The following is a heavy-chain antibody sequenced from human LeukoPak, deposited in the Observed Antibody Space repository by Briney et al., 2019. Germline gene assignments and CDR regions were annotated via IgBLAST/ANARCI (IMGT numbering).Heavy chain of an antibody. CDR3: ARRAYYYDISGPSHFDY. Sequence: GESLKISCKGSGYNFSSYWIGWVRQMPGKGLEWMGIIYPGDSDTRYSPSFQGHVTISADKSISTAYLQWSSLKASDTAMYYCARRAYYYDISGPSHFDYWGQGTLVTVSS. J-gene: IGHJ4*02. V-gene: IGHV5-51*01. CDR2: IYPGDSDT. D-gene: IGHD3-22*01. CDR1: GYNFSSYW.